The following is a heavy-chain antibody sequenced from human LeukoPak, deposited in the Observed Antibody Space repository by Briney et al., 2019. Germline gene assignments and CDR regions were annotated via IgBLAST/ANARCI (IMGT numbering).Heavy chain of an antibody. Sequence: SETLSLTCTVSGGSVSSGSYYWSWIRQPPGKGLEWIGYIYYSGSTNYNPSLKSRVTISVDTSKNQFSLKLSSVTAADTAVYYCARVASGPEDCFDYWGQGTLVTVSS. J-gene: IGHJ4*02. CDR2: IYYSGST. D-gene: IGHD1-14*01. CDR3: ARVASGPEDCFDY. CDR1: GGSVSSGSYY. V-gene: IGHV4-61*01.